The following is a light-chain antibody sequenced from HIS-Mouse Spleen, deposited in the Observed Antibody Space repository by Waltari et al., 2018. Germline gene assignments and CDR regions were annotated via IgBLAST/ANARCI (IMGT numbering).Light chain of an antibody. CDR3: YSTDSSGNHRV. J-gene: IGLJ2*01. Sequence: SYELTQPPSVSVSTGQTARITCSGDALPKKYAYGYQQKSGQAPVLVIYEDSKPPSGIPERFSGSSSGTMATLTISGAQVEDEADYYCYSTDSSGNHRVFGGGTKLTVL. CDR2: EDS. CDR1: ALPKKY. V-gene: IGLV3-10*01.